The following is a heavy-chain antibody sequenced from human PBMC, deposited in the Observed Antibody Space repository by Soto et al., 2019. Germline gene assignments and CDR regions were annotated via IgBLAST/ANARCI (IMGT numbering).Heavy chain of an antibody. Sequence: SETLSLTCAVYGGSLSGYYWSWIRQPPGKGLEWIGEINHSGSTNYNPSLKSRVTISVDTSQNQFSLEVKSVTAADTAVYYCARAGGYSFGYLFAFDFWGQGRLVTVSS. CDR3: ARAGGYSFGYLFAFDF. V-gene: IGHV4-34*01. CDR2: INHSGST. D-gene: IGHD5-18*01. CDR1: GGSLSGYY. J-gene: IGHJ4*02.